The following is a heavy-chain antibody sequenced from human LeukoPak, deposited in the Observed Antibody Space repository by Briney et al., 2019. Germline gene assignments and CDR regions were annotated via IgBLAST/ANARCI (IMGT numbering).Heavy chain of an antibody. CDR3: AREASSGDLEY. CDR1: GFTFSSYE. J-gene: IGHJ4*02. V-gene: IGHV3-48*03. D-gene: IGHD4-17*01. CDR2: ISSSTGTI. Sequence: GGSLRLSRAASGFTFSSYEMNWVRQAPGKGLEWVSYISSSTGTIYYTDSVKGRFTISRDNAKNSLYLQMNSLRAEDTAVYCCAREASSGDLEYWGQGTLVTVSS.